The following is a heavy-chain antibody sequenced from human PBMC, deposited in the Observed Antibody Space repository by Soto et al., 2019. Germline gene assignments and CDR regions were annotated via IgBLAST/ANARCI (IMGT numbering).Heavy chain of an antibody. J-gene: IGHJ1*01. CDR2: IIPMLGIA. CDR3: ARDKDQLPTD. CDR1: GATFSTHT. D-gene: IGHD2-2*01. Sequence: QVQLVQSGAEVKKPGSSVKVSCRASGATFSTHTIIWVRQAPGQGLEWVGRIIPMLGIANHAQKFQGRVTITEDKYTSRAYMELNSLTSEDTAIYYCARDKDQLPTDWGQGTLVTVSS. V-gene: IGHV1-69*02.